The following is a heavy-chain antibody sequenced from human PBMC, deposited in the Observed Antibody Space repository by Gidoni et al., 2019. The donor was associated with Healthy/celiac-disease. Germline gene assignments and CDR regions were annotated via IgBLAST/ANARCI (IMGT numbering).Heavy chain of an antibody. V-gene: IGHV1-69*01. Sequence: QVQLVQSGAEVKKPGSSVKVSCKASGGTFSRYAISWVRQAPGQGLEWMGGIIPIFGTANYAQKFQGRVTITADEATSTAYMELSSLRSEDTAVYYCARDRIPHYYGSGSYLDYWGQGTLVTVSS. D-gene: IGHD3-10*01. CDR2: IIPIFGTA. CDR3: ARDRIPHYYGSGSYLDY. J-gene: IGHJ4*02. CDR1: GGTFSRYA.